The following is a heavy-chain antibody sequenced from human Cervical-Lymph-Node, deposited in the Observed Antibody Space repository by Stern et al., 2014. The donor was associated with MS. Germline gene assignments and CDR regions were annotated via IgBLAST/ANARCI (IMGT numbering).Heavy chain of an antibody. CDR3: ARVAPALGYGMDV. Sequence: QVQLVQSGAEVKKAGASVKVSCKASGYTFTGYYIHCVRQAHGPGLEWIGWINPSSGGTGYSQKFQGWVTMSRDTSISTAYMELNRLRSDETAVYYCARVAPALGYGMDVWGQGTTVIVSS. V-gene: IGHV1-2*04. CDR2: INPSSGGT. CDR1: GYTFTGYY. J-gene: IGHJ6*02.